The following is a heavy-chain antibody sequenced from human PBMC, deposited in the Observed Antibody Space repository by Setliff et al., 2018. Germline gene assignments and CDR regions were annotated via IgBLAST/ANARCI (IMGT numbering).Heavy chain of an antibody. Sequence: SETLSLTCAVSGYSISSGYYWGWIRQPPGKGLEWIGSIYYSGITYYNPSLKGRGTISVDTSKNQFYLELSSVTAADPAVYYCARLGGSSGSGGFYYYYYYMDVWGKGTTVTVSS. D-gene: IGHD3-22*01. J-gene: IGHJ6*03. CDR3: ARLGGSSGSGGFYYYYYYMDV. CDR2: IYYSGIT. V-gene: IGHV4-38-2*01. CDR1: GYSISSGYY.